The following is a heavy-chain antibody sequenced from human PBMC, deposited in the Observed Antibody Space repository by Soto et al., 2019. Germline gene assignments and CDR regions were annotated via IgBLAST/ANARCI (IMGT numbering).Heavy chain of an antibody. CDR2: IYYSGST. V-gene: IGHV4-30-4*01. Sequence: LSLTCTVSGGSISSGDYYWSWIRQPPGKGLEWIGYIYYSGSTYYNPSLKSRVTISVDTSKNQFSLKLSSVTAADTAVYYCARAPIVVAKGYYYYGMDVWGQGTTVTVSS. CDR3: ARAPIVVAKGYYYYGMDV. J-gene: IGHJ6*02. D-gene: IGHD3-22*01. CDR1: GGSISSGDYY.